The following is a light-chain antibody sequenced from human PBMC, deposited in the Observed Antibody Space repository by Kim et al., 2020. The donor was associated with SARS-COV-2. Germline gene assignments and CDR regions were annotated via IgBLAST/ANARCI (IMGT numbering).Light chain of an antibody. CDR2: LNSDGSR. CDR1: SGHSRYA. J-gene: IGLJ3*02. Sequence: QPVLTQSPSASASLGASVKLTCTLSSGHSRYAIAWHQQQPEKGPRYLMNLNSDGSRTKGDGIPDRFSGSSSGAERYLTIASLQSEDEADYYCQTWGTGIQVFGGGTQLTVL. V-gene: IGLV4-69*01. CDR3: QTWGTGIQV.